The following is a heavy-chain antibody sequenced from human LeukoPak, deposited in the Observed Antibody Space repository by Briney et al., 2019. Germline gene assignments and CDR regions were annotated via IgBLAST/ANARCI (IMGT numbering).Heavy chain of an antibody. CDR3: ARASAALFGY. J-gene: IGHJ4*02. Sequence: SETLSLTCAVYGGSFSGYYWSWIRQPPGKGLEWIGEINHSGSTNYNPSLKSRVTMSVDTSKNQFSLKLSSVTAADTAVYYCARASAALFGYWGQGTLVTVSS. CDR2: INHSGST. CDR1: GGSFSGYY. V-gene: IGHV4-34*01.